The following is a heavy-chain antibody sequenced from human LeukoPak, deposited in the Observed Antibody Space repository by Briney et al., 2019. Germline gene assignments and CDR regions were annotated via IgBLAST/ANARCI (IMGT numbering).Heavy chain of an antibody. CDR3: ARDRAWNYFDY. CDR2: ISNDGSRK. Sequence: QSGGSLRLSCAPSGLTFSRHGMHWVRQAPGKGLEWVAIISNDGSRKYYAHSVEGRFTISRDNSKNTLYLQMDSLRAEDTAVYYCARDRAWNYFDYWGQGTLVTVSS. D-gene: IGHD3-3*01. V-gene: IGHV3-30*03. CDR1: GLTFSRHG. J-gene: IGHJ4*02.